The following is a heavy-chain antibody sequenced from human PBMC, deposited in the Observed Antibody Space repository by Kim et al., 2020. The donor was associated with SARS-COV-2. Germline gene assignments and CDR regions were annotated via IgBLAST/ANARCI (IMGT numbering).Heavy chain of an antibody. CDR1: GYTFTGYY. J-gene: IGHJ6*02. D-gene: IGHD2-2*01. Sequence: ASVKVSCKASGYTFTGYYMHWVRQAPGQGLEWMGRINPNSGGTNYAQKFQGRVTMTRDTSISTAYMELSRLRSDDTAVYYCARSEYQLLFIPNYYYYYGMDVWGQGTTVTVSS. V-gene: IGHV1-2*06. CDR3: ARSEYQLLFIPNYYYYYGMDV. CDR2: INPNSGGT.